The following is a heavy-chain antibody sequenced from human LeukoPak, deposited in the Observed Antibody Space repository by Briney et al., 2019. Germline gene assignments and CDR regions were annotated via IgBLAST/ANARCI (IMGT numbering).Heavy chain of an antibody. V-gene: IGHV4-61*01. CDR1: GGSVTSGSYY. D-gene: IGHD3-22*01. J-gene: IGHJ4*02. Sequence: SETLSLTCTVSGGSVTSGSYYWSWIRQPPGKGPEWIGNIYHSGSTNYNPSLESRVTISVDTSKNQFSLKLSSVTAADTAVYYCPRPYYYDSSGYSFDYWGQGTLVTVPS. CDR3: PRPYYYDSSGYSFDY. CDR2: IYHSGST.